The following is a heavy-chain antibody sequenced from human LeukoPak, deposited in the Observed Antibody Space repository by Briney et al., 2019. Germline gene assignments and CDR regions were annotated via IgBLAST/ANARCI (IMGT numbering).Heavy chain of an antibody. D-gene: IGHD7-27*01. Sequence: GGSLRLSCAASRFTFSIYTMNWVRQAPGKGLEWVSSISSSSTYIYYADSVKGRFTISRDNAKNSLYLQMNSLRAEDTAVYYCARDLHSGEVDIWGQGTMVTVSS. CDR3: ARDLHSGEVDI. CDR2: ISSSSTYI. CDR1: RFTFSIYT. V-gene: IGHV3-21*01. J-gene: IGHJ3*02.